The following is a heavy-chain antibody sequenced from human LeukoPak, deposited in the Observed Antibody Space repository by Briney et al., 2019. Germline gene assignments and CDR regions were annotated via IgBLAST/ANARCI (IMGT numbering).Heavy chain of an antibody. V-gene: IGHV4-61*02. CDR1: GGSISSGSYY. CDR2: IYTSGST. D-gene: IGHD2-15*01. J-gene: IGHJ5*02. Sequence: SQTLSLTCTVSGGSISSGSYYWSWTRQPAGKGLEWIGRIYTSGSTNYNPSLKSRVTISVDTSKNQFSLKLSSVTAADTAVYYCAREGLGYCSGGGCYFNWFDPWGQGTLVTVSS. CDR3: AREGLGYCSGGGCYFNWFDP.